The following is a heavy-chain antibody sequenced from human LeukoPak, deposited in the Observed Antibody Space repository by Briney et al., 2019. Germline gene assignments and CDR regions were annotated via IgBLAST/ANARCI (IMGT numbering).Heavy chain of an antibody. Sequence: SETLSLTCTVSGDSIRSDTYHWGWIRQPPGKGLEWIGSIHYTGTTYYRPSLRSRLTISVDTSKNQFSLKLRSVTAADRAVYYCADEMSSAARYWGQGTLVTVSS. CDR1: GDSIRSDTYH. J-gene: IGHJ4*02. CDR3: ADEMSSAARY. V-gene: IGHV4-39*01. CDR2: IHYTGTT. D-gene: IGHD2-2*01.